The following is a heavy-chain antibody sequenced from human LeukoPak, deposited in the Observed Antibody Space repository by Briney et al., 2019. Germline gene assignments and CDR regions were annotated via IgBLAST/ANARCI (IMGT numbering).Heavy chain of an antibody. CDR2: IYYSGST. CDR3: ARPLGGPLDAFDI. Sequence: PSETLSLTCTVSGGSISSYYWSWIRQPPGKGLEWIGYIYYSGSTNYNPSLKSRVTTSVDTPKNQFSLKLSSVTAADTAVYYCARPLGGPLDAFDIWGQGTMVTVSS. J-gene: IGHJ3*02. CDR1: GGSISSYY. D-gene: IGHD2-15*01. V-gene: IGHV4-59*01.